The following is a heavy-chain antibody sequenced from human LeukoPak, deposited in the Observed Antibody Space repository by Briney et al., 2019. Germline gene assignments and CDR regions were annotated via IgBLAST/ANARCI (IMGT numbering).Heavy chain of an antibody. CDR3: ARISDYGDYDRFYFDY. J-gene: IGHJ4*02. CDR1: GFSLSTSGMC. V-gene: IGHV2-70*11. CDR2: TDWGDDK. D-gene: IGHD4-17*01. Sequence: VSGPTLVKPTQTLTLTCTFSGFSLSTSGMCGGWIRQPPGQALEWLARTDWGDDKYYSTSLKTRLTISKDTSKNQVVLTMAKMDPLDTATYYCARISDYGDYDRFYFDYWGQGALVTVSS.